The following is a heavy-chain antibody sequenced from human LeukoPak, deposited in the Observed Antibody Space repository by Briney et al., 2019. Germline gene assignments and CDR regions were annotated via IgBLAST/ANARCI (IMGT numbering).Heavy chain of an antibody. J-gene: IGHJ6*02. CDR1: GASIKTYF. D-gene: IGHD3-10*01. Sequence: SETLSLTCTVSGASIKTYFWSWFRQPAGKGLEWIGRVHSNGDTYYNPSLESRVTVSMDTSKNQFALNLTSLTAADTAVYYCARDNGERFGELLLRYYYGMDVWGQGTTVTVSS. V-gene: IGHV4-4*07. CDR3: ARDNGERFGELLLRYYYGMDV. CDR2: VHSNGDT.